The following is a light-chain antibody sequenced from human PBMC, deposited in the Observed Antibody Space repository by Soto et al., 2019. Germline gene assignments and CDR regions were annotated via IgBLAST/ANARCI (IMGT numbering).Light chain of an antibody. CDR3: QQYGSSPYT. CDR2: GAS. J-gene: IGKJ2*01. V-gene: IGKV3-20*01. Sequence: EIVLTQSPGTLSLSPGERATLPCRASHSISSYLAWYQQKPGQAPRLLISGASTRATGIPDRFSGSGSGTDFTLTISRLEPEDFAVYYCQQYGSSPYTFGQGTNLEIK. CDR1: HSISSY.